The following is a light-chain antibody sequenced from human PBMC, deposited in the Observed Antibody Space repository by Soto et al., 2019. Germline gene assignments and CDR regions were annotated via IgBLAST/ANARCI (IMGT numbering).Light chain of an antibody. CDR3: SSYSSTTPHVV. Sequence: QSALSQPASVSGSPGQSITISCTGTSSDVGDYNFVSWYQQHPGKAPKLVIYDVSDRPSGVSSRFSGSKSGNTASLTISGLQAEHEAEFYCSSYSSTTPHVVFGGRTKLTVL. CDR1: SSDVGDYNF. CDR2: DVS. J-gene: IGLJ2*01. V-gene: IGLV2-14*03.